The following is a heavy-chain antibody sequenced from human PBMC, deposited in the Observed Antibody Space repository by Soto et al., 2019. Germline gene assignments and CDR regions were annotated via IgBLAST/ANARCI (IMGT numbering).Heavy chain of an antibody. CDR2: IYWNDDK. V-gene: IGHV2-5*01. D-gene: IGHD3-22*01. J-gene: IGHJ3*02. CDR3: AHRWLWPFDI. Sequence: SGPTLVNPTQTLTLTCTFSGFSLSTSGVGVSWIRQPPGKALEWLAVIYWNDDKSHSPSLRSRLTITKDTSKKQVVLTMTNMDPVDTGTYYCAHRWLWPFDIWGQGTMVTVSS. CDR1: GFSLSTSGVG.